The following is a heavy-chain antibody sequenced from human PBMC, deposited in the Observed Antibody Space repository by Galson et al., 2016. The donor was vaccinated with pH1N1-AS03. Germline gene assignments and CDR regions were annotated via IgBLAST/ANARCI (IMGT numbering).Heavy chain of an antibody. CDR2: INWNGDSL. CDR1: GFSVDDYG. J-gene: IGHJ4*02. V-gene: IGHV3-20*04. D-gene: IGHD1-26*01. CDR3: AKDVLSWAFDH. Sequence: SLRLSCAASGFSVDDYGMSWVRQGPGKGLEWVAGINWNGDSLGYADSVKGRFTISRDNSKNTLYLQMNSLRPEDTAVYYCAKDVLSWAFDHWGQGALVTVSS.